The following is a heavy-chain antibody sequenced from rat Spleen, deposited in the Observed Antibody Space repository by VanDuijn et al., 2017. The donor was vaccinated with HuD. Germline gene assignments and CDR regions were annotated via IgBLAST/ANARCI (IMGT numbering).Heavy chain of an antibody. CDR2: IKAKSNNYAT. J-gene: IGHJ2*01. D-gene: IGHD1-4*01. V-gene: IGHV6-6*01. Sequence: EVQVLESGGGLVQPGNSLKLSCATSGFTFNTVWMYWYRQFPEKRLEWVARIKAKSNNYATDYTESVKGRFTISRDDAKSCIYLQMNNLKEEDSAIYYCATPGHWGQGVLDTVSS. CDR3: ATPGH. CDR1: GFTFNTVW.